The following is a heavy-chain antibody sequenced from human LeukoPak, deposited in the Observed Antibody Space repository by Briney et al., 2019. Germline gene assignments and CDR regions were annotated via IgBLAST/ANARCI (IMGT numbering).Heavy chain of an antibody. CDR3: ARAQTLFWEFDGFDI. CDR2: IGPGGDTT. CDR1: GFTFNNYA. V-gene: IGHV3-23*01. Sequence: PGGSLRLSCAASGFTFNNYAMDWVRQAPGKGLEWISRIGPGGDTTYYAASVKGRFTISRDNAENSVYLQMNSLRGEDTAVYSCARAQTLFWEFDGFDIWGRGTKVTVSS. D-gene: IGHD3-3*01. J-gene: IGHJ3*02.